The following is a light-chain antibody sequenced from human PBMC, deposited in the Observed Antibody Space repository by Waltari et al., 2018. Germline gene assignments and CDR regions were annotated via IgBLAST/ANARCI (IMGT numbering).Light chain of an antibody. CDR2: GTS. Sequence: EILLTQSPDTLSLSPGERATLSCRASQSVSSNFLAWYQHKSGQAPRLLLYGTSSRAAGVPARLSGSGSGTDFTLTISGLEAEDFAVYYCQQFDSSPWAFGQGTAVEMK. J-gene: IGKJ1*01. CDR3: QQFDSSPWA. V-gene: IGKV3-20*01. CDR1: QSVSSNF.